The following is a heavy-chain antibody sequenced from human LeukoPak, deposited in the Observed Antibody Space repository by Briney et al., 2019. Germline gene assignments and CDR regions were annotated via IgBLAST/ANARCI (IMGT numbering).Heavy chain of an antibody. CDR2: NSGSGGST. D-gene: IGHD6-13*01. V-gene: IGHV3-23*01. Sequence: PGRTLRLSCAPSGVTFSSDAMSWGPQAPGKGLEWVSANSGSGGSTYYADSVKGRFNISRTNSKNTPYPQMNSRTAEDTAVYYCAKEGPFAAAGFSEAFDIWGQGTMVTVSS. CDR1: GVTFSSDA. CDR3: AKEGPFAAAGFSEAFDI. J-gene: IGHJ3*02.